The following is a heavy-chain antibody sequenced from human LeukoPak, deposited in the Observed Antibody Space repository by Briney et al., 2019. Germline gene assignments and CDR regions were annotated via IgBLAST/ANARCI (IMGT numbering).Heavy chain of an antibody. D-gene: IGHD6-6*01. Sequence: PSETLSLTCAVYGGSFSGYYWSWIRQPPGKGLEWIGEINHSGSTNYNPSLKSRVTISVDTSKNQFSLKLSSVTAADTAVYYCAREGYSSSRGFDYWGQGTLVTVSS. CDR2: INHSGST. CDR1: GGSFSGYY. J-gene: IGHJ4*02. V-gene: IGHV4-34*01. CDR3: AREGYSSSRGFDY.